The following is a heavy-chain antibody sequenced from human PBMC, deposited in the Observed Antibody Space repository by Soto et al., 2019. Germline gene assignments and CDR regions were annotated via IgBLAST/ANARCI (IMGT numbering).Heavy chain of an antibody. Sequence: ASVKVSCKASGYTFTSYYMHWVRQAPGQGLEWMGVINPSGGSTSYAQKFQGRVTMTRDTSTSTVYMELSSLRSEDTAVYYCARSDDIAAAAFDIWGQGTMVTVS. CDR3: ARSDDIAAAAFDI. V-gene: IGHV1-46*01. CDR1: GYTFTSYY. CDR2: INPSGGST. D-gene: IGHD6-13*01. J-gene: IGHJ3*02.